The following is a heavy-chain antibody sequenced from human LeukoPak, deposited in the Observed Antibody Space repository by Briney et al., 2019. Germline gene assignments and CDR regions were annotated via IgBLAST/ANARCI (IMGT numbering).Heavy chain of an antibody. CDR3: ASAAYYYDSSAYYPFGS. CDR1: GGSISSYY. Sequence: SETLSLTCTVAGGSISSYYWSWIRQPPGKGLEWIGYIYYSGSINYNPSLKSRDTLSVDTAKKQFSLKLSSVTAADTAVYYCASAAYYYDSSAYYPFGSWGQGTLVTVSS. CDR2: IYYSGSI. V-gene: IGHV4-59*01. J-gene: IGHJ4*02. D-gene: IGHD3-22*01.